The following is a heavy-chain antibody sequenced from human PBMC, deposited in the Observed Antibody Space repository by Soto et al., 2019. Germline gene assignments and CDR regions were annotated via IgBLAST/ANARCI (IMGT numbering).Heavy chain of an antibody. D-gene: IGHD1-7*01. CDR1: GFTFSSYY. V-gene: IGHV3-23*01. CDR2: ISGSGGST. CDR3: AKSGTSGTTNDDH. J-gene: IGHJ4*02. Sequence: XGSLRLSCSASGFTFSSYYMSWVRQAPGKGLEWVSAISGSGGSTYYADSVKGRFTISRDNSKNTLYLQMNSLRAEDTAVYYCAKSGTSGTTNDDHWGQGTLVTVSS.